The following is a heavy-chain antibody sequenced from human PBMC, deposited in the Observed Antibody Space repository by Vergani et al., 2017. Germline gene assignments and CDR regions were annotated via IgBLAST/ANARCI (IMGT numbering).Heavy chain of an antibody. CDR1: GYTLTELS. CDR3: ATDRRYYSSTSCSNFDY. Sequence: QVQLVQSGAEVKKPGASVKVSCKVSGYTLTELSMHWVRQAPGKGLEWMGGCDPEDGETIYAQKFQGRVTITEDKSTDTAYLEMSSLRAEDTAVYYCATDRRYYSSTSCSNFDYWGQGTLVTVSS. D-gene: IGHD2-2*01. V-gene: IGHV1-24*01. CDR2: CDPEDGET. J-gene: IGHJ4*02.